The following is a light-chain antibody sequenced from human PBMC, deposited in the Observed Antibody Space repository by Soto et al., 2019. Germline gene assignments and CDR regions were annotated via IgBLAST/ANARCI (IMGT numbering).Light chain of an antibody. V-gene: IGKV3-11*01. Sequence: EIVLTQSPATLSLSQWERATLSCRASQSVSSYLAWYQQKPGQAPRLLIYDASNRATGIPARFSGSGSGTDFTLTISSLEPEDFAVYYCQQRSNWTFGQGTKVDIK. CDR2: DAS. CDR1: QSVSSY. J-gene: IGKJ1*01. CDR3: QQRSNWT.